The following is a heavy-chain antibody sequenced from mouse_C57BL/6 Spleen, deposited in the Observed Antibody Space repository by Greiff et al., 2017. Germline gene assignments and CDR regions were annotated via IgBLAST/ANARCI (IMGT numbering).Heavy chain of an antibody. CDR3: TRSYYDYEFAY. Sequence: QVQLQQSGAELVRPGASVTLSCKASGYTFTDYEMHWVKQTPVHGLEWIGAIDPETGGTAYNQKFKGKAILTADKSSSTAYMELRSLPSEDSSVYYCTRSYYDYEFAYWGQGTLVTVSA. CDR1: GYTFTDYE. D-gene: IGHD2-4*01. CDR2: IDPETGGT. J-gene: IGHJ3*01. V-gene: IGHV1-15*01.